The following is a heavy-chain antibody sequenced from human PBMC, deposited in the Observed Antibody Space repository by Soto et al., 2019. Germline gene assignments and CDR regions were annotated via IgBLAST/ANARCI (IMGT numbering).Heavy chain of an antibody. CDR3: ARGLCSGGSCYSAHDY. D-gene: IGHD2-15*01. CDR1: GGSFSGYY. Sequence: PSETLSLTCAVYGGSFSGYYWSWIRQPPGKGLEWIGEINHSGSTNYNPSLKSRVTISVDTSKNQFSLKLSSVTAADTAVYYCARGLCSGGSCYSAHDYWGQGTLVTVSS. V-gene: IGHV4-34*01. CDR2: INHSGST. J-gene: IGHJ4*02.